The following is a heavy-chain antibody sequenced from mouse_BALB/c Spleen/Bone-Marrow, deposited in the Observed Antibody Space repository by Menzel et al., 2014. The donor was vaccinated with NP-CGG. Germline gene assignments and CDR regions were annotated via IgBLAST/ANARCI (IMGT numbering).Heavy chain of an antibody. J-gene: IGHJ1*01. V-gene: IGHV1-20*02. CDR1: GYSFTGYF. D-gene: IGHD2-12*01. CDR2: INPYNGDT. Sequence: EVQLQQSGPELVKPGASVKISCKASGYSFTGYFMNWVMQSHGKSLEWIGRINPYNGDTFYNQKFKGKATLTVDKSSSTAHMELRSLASEDSAVYYCARGELPREWYFDVWGAGTTVTVSS. CDR3: ARGELPREWYFDV.